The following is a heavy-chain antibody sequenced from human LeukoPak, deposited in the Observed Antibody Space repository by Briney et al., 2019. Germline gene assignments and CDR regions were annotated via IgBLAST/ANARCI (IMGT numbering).Heavy chain of an antibody. CDR1: GFTVSSNY. CDR2: IYSGGST. V-gene: IGHV3-53*01. D-gene: IGHD1-26*01. CDR3: ASEPHGSYPPNDY. Sequence: GSLRLSCAASGFTVSSNYMSWVRQAPGKGLEWVSVIYSGGSTYYADSVKGRFTISRDNSKNTLYLQMNSLRAEDTAVYYCASEPHGSYPPNDYWGQGTLVTLSS. J-gene: IGHJ4*02.